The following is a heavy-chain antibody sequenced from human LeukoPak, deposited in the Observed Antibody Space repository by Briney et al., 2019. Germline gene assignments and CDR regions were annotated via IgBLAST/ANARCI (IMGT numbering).Heavy chain of an antibody. CDR3: ARDGRSGYYSHFDY. CDR2: INPNSGGT. J-gene: IGHJ4*02. CDR1: GYTFTGYY. Sequence: GASVKVSCKASGYTFTGYYMHWVRQAPGQGLERMGWINPNSGGTNYAQKFQGRVTMTRDTSISPAYMELSRLRSDDTAVYYCARDGRSGYYSHFDYWGQGTLVTVSS. V-gene: IGHV1-2*02. D-gene: IGHD3-22*01.